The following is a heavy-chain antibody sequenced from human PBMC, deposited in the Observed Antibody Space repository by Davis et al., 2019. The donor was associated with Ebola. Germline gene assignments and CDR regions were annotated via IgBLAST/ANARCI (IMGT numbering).Heavy chain of an antibody. J-gene: IGHJ4*02. CDR1: GGSFSGYY. D-gene: IGHD5-12*01. CDR3: ARGRGRWLRSASIGY. Sequence: SETLSLTCAVYGGSFSGYYWSWIRQSPGKGLEWIGEINHSGSTNYNPSLKSRVTISVDTSKNQFSLKLSSVTAADTAVYYCARGRGRWLRSASIGYWGQGTLVTVSS. V-gene: IGHV4-34*01. CDR2: INHSGST.